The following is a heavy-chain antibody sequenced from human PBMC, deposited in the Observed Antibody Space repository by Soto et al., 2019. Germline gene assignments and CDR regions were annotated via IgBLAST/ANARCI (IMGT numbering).Heavy chain of an antibody. J-gene: IGHJ2*01. CDR1: GGSISIYY. V-gene: IGHV4-59*01. CDR3: ARVTINYYDSSGYSWYFDL. Sequence: PSETLSLTCTVSGGSISIYYWSWMRHPPGKGLEWIGYIYYSGSTNYNPSLKSRVTISVDTSKNQFSLKLSSVTAADTAVYYCARVTINYYDSSGYSWYFDLWGRGTLVPSPQ. CDR2: IYYSGST. D-gene: IGHD3-22*01.